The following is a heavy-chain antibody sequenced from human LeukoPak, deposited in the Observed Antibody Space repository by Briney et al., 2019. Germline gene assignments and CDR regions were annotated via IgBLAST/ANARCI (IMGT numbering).Heavy chain of an antibody. J-gene: IGHJ4*02. CDR1: GFTFSSYA. CDR2: ISGSGGST. V-gene: IGHV3-23*01. CDR3: AKDRSDFWTLGY. Sequence: GGPLGLSCAASGFTFSSYAMSWVRQAPGKGLEWASAISGSGGSTYYADSVKGRFTISRDNSKNTLYLQMNSLRAEDTAVYYCAKDRSDFWTLGYWGQGTLVTVSS. D-gene: IGHD3/OR15-3a*01.